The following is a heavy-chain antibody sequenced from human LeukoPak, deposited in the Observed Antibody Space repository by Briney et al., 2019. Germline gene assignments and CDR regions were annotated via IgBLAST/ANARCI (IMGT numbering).Heavy chain of an antibody. CDR3: ANDLGWIQLNLG. J-gene: IGHJ4*02. V-gene: IGHV1-58*02. CDR1: GFTFTSSS. CDR2: IAVGSGNT. D-gene: IGHD5-18*01. Sequence: SVRVSCKASGFTFTSSSIQWVRQARGQRLEWIGWIAVGSGNTNYAQKFQERVTITRDVSTSTAYMELSSLRSEDTAVYYCANDLGWIQLNLGRGQGTLVTVSS.